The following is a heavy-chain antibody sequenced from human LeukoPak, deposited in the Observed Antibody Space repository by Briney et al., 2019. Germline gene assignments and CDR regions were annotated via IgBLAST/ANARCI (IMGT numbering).Heavy chain of an antibody. V-gene: IGHV5-51*01. CDR2: IYPGDSDT. J-gene: IGHJ4*02. CDR3: ARTVDILTGYYTRFDY. CDR1: RYRFTSYW. Sequence: GXSLKISCRGSRYRFTSYWIGWVRQMPGKGLEGMGIIYPGDSDTRYSPSFQGQVTISADKSISTAYLQWSSLKASDTAMYYCARTVDILTGYYTRFDYWGQGTLVTVSS. D-gene: IGHD3-9*01.